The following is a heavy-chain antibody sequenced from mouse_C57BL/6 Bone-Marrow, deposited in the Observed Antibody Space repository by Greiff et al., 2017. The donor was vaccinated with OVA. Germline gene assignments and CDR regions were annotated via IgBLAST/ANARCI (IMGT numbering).Heavy chain of an antibody. J-gene: IGHJ3*01. V-gene: IGHV1-50*01. CDR1: GYTFTSYW. CDR2: IDPSDSYT. CDR3: ASAVFAY. Sequence: QVQLQQPGAELVKPGASVKLSCTASGYTFTSYWMQWVKQRPGQGLEWIGEIDPSDSYTNYNQKFKGKATLTVDTSSSTAYMQLNSLTSEDSAVYYCASAVFAYWGQGTLVTVSA.